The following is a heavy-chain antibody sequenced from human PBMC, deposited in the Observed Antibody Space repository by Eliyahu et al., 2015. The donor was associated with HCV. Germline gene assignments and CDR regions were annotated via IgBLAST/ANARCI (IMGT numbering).Heavy chain of an antibody. J-gene: IGHJ4*02. Sequence: QVQLQESGPGLVKPSETLSLTCTVSGGSISTYYWSWIRQPAGKRLEWIGRIYSSGNTNYNPSLRSRVSMSVDTSKNQFSLKLNSLTAADTAVYYCARGLSTVTILDSWGQGTLVTVSS. CDR2: IYSSGNT. D-gene: IGHD4-17*01. V-gene: IGHV4-4*07. CDR3: ARGLSTVTILDS. CDR1: GGSISTYY.